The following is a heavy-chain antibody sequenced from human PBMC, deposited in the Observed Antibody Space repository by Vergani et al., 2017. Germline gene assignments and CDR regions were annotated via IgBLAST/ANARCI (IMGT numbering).Heavy chain of an antibody. V-gene: IGHV3-15*07. CDR2: IKSTFDRGTT. D-gene: IGHD2-21*01. CDR3: TTDPRYCGDGSCYWLRDHHYYGMDV. CDR1: GFSFRNAW. J-gene: IGHJ6*02. Sequence: EVQLLESGGGIVKPGGSLRLSCVASGFSFRNAWMNWVRRTPGKGLEWVGRIKSTFDRGTTDYAAAVKGRFTISRDDSKNTLFLQMNGLKTEDIGVYYCTTDPRYCGDGSCYWLRDHHYYGMDVWGQGTTVTVFS.